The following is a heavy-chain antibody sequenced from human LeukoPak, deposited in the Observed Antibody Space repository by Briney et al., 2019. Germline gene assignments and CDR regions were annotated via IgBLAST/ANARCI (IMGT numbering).Heavy chain of an antibody. Sequence: SETLSLTCTVSGGSISSSFYYWSWIRQPPGKGLEWIGEINHSGSTNYNPSLKSRVTISVDTSKNQFSLKLSSVTAADTAVYYCARGRGGDCSSTSCPVPFYGMDVWGQGTTVTVSS. V-gene: IGHV4-39*07. CDR2: INHSGST. J-gene: IGHJ6*02. CDR3: ARGRGGDCSSTSCPVPFYGMDV. D-gene: IGHD2-2*01. CDR1: GGSISSSFYY.